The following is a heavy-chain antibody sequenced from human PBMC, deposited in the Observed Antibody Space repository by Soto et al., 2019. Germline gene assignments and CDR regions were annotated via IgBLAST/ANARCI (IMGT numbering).Heavy chain of an antibody. CDR1: GGSISSSSYY. CDR3: ARHEGGSCLFVY. Sequence: QLQLQESGPGLVKPSETLSLTCTVSGGSISSSSYYWGWIRQPPGKGLEWIGSIYYSGSTYYNPSLKSRVTISVDTSKNQFSLKLSSVTAADTAVYYCARHEGGSCLFVYWGQGTLVTVSS. J-gene: IGHJ4*02. V-gene: IGHV4-39*01. CDR2: IYYSGST. D-gene: IGHD2-15*01.